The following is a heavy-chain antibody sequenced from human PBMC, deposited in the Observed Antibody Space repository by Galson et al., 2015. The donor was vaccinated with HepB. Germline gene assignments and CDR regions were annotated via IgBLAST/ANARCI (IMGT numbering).Heavy chain of an antibody. CDR1: GFTFSSYA. J-gene: IGHJ4*02. V-gene: IGHV3-23*01. Sequence: SLRLSCAASGFTFSSYAMSWVRQAPGKGLEWLSGISASGSSIYYADSVKGRSTISRDNSKNTLYLQMDSLRAEDTAVYYCAKGSTHWALYYFDSWGQGTLVTVSS. CDR2: ISASGSSI. D-gene: IGHD7-27*01. CDR3: AKGSTHWALYYFDS.